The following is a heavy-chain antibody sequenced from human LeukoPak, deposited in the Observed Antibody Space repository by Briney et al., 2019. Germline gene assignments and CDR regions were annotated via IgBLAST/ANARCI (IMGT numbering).Heavy chain of an antibody. Sequence: GGSLRLSCAASGFTFSDYGMTWVRQAPGKGLEWLSYISISTTTLYYADSVKGRFTVSRDNAKNSLYLQMNSLRDEDTAIFYCARVGDGHSVNYLDLWGQGDPVTVSS. CDR1: GFTFSDYG. CDR3: ARVGDGHSVNYLDL. V-gene: IGHV3-48*02. D-gene: IGHD5-24*01. CDR2: ISISTTTL. J-gene: IGHJ5*02.